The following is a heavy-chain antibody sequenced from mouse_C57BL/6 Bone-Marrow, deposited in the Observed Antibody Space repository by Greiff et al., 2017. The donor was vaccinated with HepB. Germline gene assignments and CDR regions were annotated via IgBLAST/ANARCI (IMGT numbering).Heavy chain of an antibody. D-gene: IGHD1-1*01. CDR3: ARTGYYDVSSYWYFDV. J-gene: IGHJ1*03. CDR1: GFSLSTSGMG. V-gene: IGHV8-12*01. CDR2: IYWDDDK. Sequence: QVTLKESGPGLLQSSQTLSLTCSFSGFSLSTSGMGVSWIRQPSGKGLVWLAHIYWDDDKRYNPSLKSRLTISKDTSRNKVFLRITSVDTAATATYYCARTGYYDVSSYWYFDVWGTGTTVTVSS.